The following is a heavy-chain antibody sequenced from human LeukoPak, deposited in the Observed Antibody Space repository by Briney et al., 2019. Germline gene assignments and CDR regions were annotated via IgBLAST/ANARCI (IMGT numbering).Heavy chain of an antibody. CDR2: INHSGST. D-gene: IGHD6-19*01. J-gene: IGHJ3*02. CDR3: GSPSPPGGWYFGRDAFDI. CDR1: GGSFSGCY. Sequence: PETLSLTCAVYGGSFSGCYWSWIRQPPGKGLEWIGEINHSGSTNYSPSLKSRVTISVDTSKNQFSLKLSSVTAADTAVYYCGSPSPPGGWYFGRDAFDIWGKGTMVTVSS. V-gene: IGHV4-34*01.